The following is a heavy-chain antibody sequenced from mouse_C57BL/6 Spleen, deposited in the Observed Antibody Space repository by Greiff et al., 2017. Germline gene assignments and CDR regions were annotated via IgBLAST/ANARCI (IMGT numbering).Heavy chain of an antibody. CDR1: GFNFTSYW. D-gene: IGHD2-4*01. CDR3: ARLGGYYDYDEFAY. J-gene: IGHJ3*01. CDR2: IDPNSGGT. Sequence: QVQLQQPGAELVKPGASVKLSCKASGFNFTSYWMHWVKQRPGRGLEWIGRIDPNSGGTKYNAKFKSKATLTGDKPSSTAYMQLSSLTSEDSAVYYCARLGGYYDYDEFAYWGQGTLVTVSA. V-gene: IGHV1-72*01.